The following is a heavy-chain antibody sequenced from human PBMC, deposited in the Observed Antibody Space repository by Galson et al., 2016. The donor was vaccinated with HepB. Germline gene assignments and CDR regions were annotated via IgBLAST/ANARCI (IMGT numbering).Heavy chain of an antibody. Sequence: QSGAEVKKAGETLRISCKGSGYTFTTYWVTWVRQMPGKGLEWMGRIHPGDSYTNYSPSFQGHVTISVDKSIGTAYLQWNSLKASDTATYYCATMTTVPTLDNWGQGTLVTVSS. CDR3: ATMTTVPTLDN. CDR1: GYTFTTYW. V-gene: IGHV5-10-1*01. J-gene: IGHJ4*02. CDR2: IHPGDSYT. D-gene: IGHD4-17*01.